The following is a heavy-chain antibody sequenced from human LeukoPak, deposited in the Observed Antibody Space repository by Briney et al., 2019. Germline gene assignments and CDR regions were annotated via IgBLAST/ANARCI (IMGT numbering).Heavy chain of an antibody. Sequence: GGSLRLSCAASGFTFSSHAMHWVRQAPGKGLEYVSAISSNGGSTYYANSVKGRFTISRDNSKNTLYLQMGSLRAEDMAVYYCARAWAAAGNWGQGTLVTVSS. D-gene: IGHD6-13*01. CDR3: ARAWAAAGN. V-gene: IGHV3-64*01. CDR2: ISSNGGST. CDR1: GFTFSSHA. J-gene: IGHJ4*02.